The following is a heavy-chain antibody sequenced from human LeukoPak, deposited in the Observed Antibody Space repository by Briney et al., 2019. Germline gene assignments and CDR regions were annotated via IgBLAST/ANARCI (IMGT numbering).Heavy chain of an antibody. J-gene: IGHJ1*01. CDR1: GYTFTSYY. CDR3: ARHPTWYDSSGYRAEYFQH. CDR2: INPSGGST. V-gene: IGHV1-46*01. D-gene: IGHD3-22*01. Sequence: ASVKVSCKASGYTFTSYYMHWARQAPGQGLEWMGIINPSGGSTSYAQKFQGRVTMTRDTSTSTVYMELSSLRSEDTAVYYCARHPTWYDSSGYRAEYFQHWGQGTLVTVSS.